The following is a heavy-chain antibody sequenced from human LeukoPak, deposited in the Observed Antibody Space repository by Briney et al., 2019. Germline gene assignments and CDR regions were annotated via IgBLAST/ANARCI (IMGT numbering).Heavy chain of an antibody. Sequence: PSQTLSLTCAVSGGSVSSGGISWTWIRQSPGMGLEWIGYIFHSGSTNYNPSLKSRVTISVDTSKNQFSLKLSSVTAADTAVYYCASGLRPPSGKKSGAFDIWGQGTMVTVSS. D-gene: IGHD3-10*01. CDR2: IFHSGST. J-gene: IGHJ3*02. CDR1: GGSVSSGGIS. CDR3: ASGLRPPSGKKSGAFDI. V-gene: IGHV4-30-2*06.